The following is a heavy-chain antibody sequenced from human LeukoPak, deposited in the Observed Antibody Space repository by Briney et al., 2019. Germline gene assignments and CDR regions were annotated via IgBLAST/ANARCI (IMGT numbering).Heavy chain of an antibody. Sequence: SETLSLTCTVSGGSISNYYWSWIRQPPGKWLEWIGEINHSGSTNYNPSLKSRVTISVDTSKNQFSLKLSSVTAADTAVYYCARDSGTTGEVKFDPWGQGTLVTVSS. D-gene: IGHD3-10*01. CDR1: GGSISNYY. CDR3: ARDSGTTGEVKFDP. J-gene: IGHJ5*02. CDR2: INHSGST. V-gene: IGHV4-34*01.